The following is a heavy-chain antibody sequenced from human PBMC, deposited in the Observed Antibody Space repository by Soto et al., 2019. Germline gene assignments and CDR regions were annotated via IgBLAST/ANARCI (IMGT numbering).Heavy chain of an antibody. V-gene: IGHV1-46*03. CDR3: ARVGDCSSTSCDRPNPQTTYYYYYYGMDV. J-gene: IGHJ6*02. D-gene: IGHD2-2*01. CDR2: INPSGGST. CDR1: GYTFTSYY. Sequence: ASVKVSCKASGYTFTSYYMHWVRQAPGQGLEWMGIINPSGGSTSYAQKFQGRVTMTRDTSTSTVYMELSSLRSEDTAVYYCARVGDCSSTSCDRPNPQTTYYYYYYGMDVWGQGTTVTISS.